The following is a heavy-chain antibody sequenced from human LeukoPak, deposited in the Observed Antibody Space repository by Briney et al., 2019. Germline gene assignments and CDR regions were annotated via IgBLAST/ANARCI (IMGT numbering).Heavy chain of an antibody. D-gene: IGHD3-10*01. Sequence: SVTVSCKASGGTFGSYAISWVRQAPGQGLEWMGGIIPIFGTANYAQKFQGRVTITADESTSTAYMELSSLRSEDTAVYYCAREFGSGSYYNGDYYYYYGMDVWGQGTTVTVSS. V-gene: IGHV1-69*13. J-gene: IGHJ6*02. CDR1: GGTFGSYA. CDR3: AREFGSGSYYNGDYYYYYGMDV. CDR2: IIPIFGTA.